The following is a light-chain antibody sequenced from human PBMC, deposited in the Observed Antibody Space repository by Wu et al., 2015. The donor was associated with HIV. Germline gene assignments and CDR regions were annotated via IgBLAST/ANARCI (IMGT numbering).Light chain of an antibody. Sequence: EIVLTQSPATLSLSPGERATLSCRASQSVGDYLAWFQQKPGQAPRLVIYNASTRASQIPARFSGSGSGTEFALTISSLQSEDFAIYYCQQRANWPGITFGQGTRLEIK. CDR3: QQRANWPGIT. CDR1: QSVGDY. V-gene: IGKV3-11*01. CDR2: NAS. J-gene: IGKJ5*01.